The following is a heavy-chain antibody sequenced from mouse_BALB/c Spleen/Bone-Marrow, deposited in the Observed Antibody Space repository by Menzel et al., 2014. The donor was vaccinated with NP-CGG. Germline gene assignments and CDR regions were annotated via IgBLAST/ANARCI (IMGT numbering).Heavy chain of an antibody. CDR3: VRRGNPIVYYTMVY. Sequence: LVKTGASVKIFCKASGYSFTGYYMHWVKQSHGKSLEWIGYISCYNGATSYNQNFKGKATFTVDTSPSTAYMQYNSLTSEDSAVYYCVRRGNPIVYYTMVYWSQGTSVTVSS. V-gene: IGHV1S34*01. CDR1: GYSFTGYY. CDR2: ISCYNGAT. J-gene: IGHJ4*01.